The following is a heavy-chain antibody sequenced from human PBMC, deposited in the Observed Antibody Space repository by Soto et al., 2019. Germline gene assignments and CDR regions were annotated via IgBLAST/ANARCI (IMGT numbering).Heavy chain of an antibody. Sequence: ASVEVSCKASGYQFRSYGISWVPQAPEQGLARMGWISAYNGNTNYAQNLQGRVTMTTDMSTRTAYMALWILRSDHTAVSSCSRAPHYYESETPYWSSDDWGQGPRVTVSS. V-gene: IGHV1-18*04. CDR1: GYQFRSYG. CDR3: SRAPHYYESETPYWSSDD. J-gene: IGHJ1*01. D-gene: IGHD3-22*01. CDR2: ISAYNGNT.